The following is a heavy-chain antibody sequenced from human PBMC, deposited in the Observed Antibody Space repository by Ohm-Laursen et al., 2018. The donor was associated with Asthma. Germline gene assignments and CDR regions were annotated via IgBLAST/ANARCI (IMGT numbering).Heavy chain of an antibody. Sequence: SLRLSCAASGFAFSRYGMYWVRQAPGKGLEWVAVGGSYYDGGLKYYADSVKGRFTISRDNSKNTLYLQMNSLRSEDTAVYYCARVAGYSSGWYPLDYWGQGTLVTVSS. CDR2: GGSYYDGGLK. CDR1: GFAFSRYG. CDR3: ARVAGYSSGWYPLDY. D-gene: IGHD6-19*01. V-gene: IGHV3-30*03. J-gene: IGHJ4*02.